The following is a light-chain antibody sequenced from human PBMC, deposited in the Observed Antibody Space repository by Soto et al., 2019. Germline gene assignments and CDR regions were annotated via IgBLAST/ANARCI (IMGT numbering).Light chain of an antibody. J-gene: IGKJ2*01. CDR3: QQYYTTPPRT. CDR2: WAS. CDR1: QSVLYSSNNKNY. Sequence: DIVMTQSPDSLAVSLGERATINCKSSQSVLYSSNNKNYLAWYQQKSGQPPKLLIYWASTRKSGVPDRFSGSGSGTDFTLTISSLQAEDVAVYYCQQYYTTPPRTFGQGTKLEIK. V-gene: IGKV4-1*01.